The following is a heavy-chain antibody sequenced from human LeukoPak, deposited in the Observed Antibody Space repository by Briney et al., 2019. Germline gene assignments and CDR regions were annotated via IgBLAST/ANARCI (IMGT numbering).Heavy chain of an antibody. V-gene: IGHV4-38-2*01. Sequence: SETLSLTCPVSGYSISSDYYWGWIRQPPGKGLKWIGSVYRSGSTYYKPSLKSRVTISVDTSKNQVSLNLRSVTAADTAVYYCAAPGGGDSFDIWGQGTMVTVSS. D-gene: IGHD2-15*01. CDR3: AAPGGGDSFDI. CDR2: VYRSGST. J-gene: IGHJ3*02. CDR1: GYSISSDYY.